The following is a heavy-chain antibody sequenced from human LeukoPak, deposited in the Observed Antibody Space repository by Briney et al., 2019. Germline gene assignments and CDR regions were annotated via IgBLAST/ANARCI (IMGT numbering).Heavy chain of an antibody. CDR2: ISASAGTT. J-gene: IGHJ4*02. D-gene: IGHD5-12*01. Sequence: PGGSLRLSCAASGFTFSGYAMSWVRQAPGKGLEWVSSISASAGTTYYADSVKGRFTISRDNSKNTLDLQMNSLRAEDTVVYYCAKDPASYEYYFDYWGQGTLVTVSS. CDR3: AKDPASYEYYFDY. V-gene: IGHV3-23*01. CDR1: GFTFSGYA.